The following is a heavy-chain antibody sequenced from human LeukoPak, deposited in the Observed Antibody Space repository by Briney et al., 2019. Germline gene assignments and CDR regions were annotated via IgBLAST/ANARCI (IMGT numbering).Heavy chain of an antibody. CDR1: GGSNSGDY. CDR2: IHTSGSS. Sequence: PSETLSLTCTVSGGSNSGDYWSWIRQPPGKGLEWIGHIHTSGSSNYNPSLKSRVTISVDTSNNHFSLKLSSVTAADTAVYYYARHPYSGSYGGNNWFDPWGQGTLVTVSS. CDR3: ARHPYSGSYGGNNWFDP. D-gene: IGHD1-26*01. J-gene: IGHJ5*01. V-gene: IGHV4-4*09.